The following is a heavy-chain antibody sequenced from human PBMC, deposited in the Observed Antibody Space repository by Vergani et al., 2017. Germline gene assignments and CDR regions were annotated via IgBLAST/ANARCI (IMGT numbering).Heavy chain of an antibody. D-gene: IGHD6-6*01. CDR3: ARGSRGLSILLGRGSIAARRGYFDY. Sequence: QVQLVESGGGLVKPGGSLRLSCAASGFTFSDYYMSWIRQAPGKGLEWVSYISSSGSTIYYADSVKGRFTISRDNAKNSLYLQMNSLRAEDTAVYYCARGSRGLSILLGRGSIAARRGYFDYWGQGTLVTVSS. CDR2: ISSSGSTI. J-gene: IGHJ4*02. CDR1: GFTFSDYY. V-gene: IGHV3-11*01.